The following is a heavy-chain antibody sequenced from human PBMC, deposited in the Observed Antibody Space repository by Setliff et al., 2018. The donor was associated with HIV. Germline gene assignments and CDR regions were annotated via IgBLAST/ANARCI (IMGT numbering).Heavy chain of an antibody. CDR3: ARSEKYCSSGSCFRGCYGMDV. D-gene: IGHD2-15*01. CDR1: GLTFSNYG. J-gene: IGHJ6*02. V-gene: IGHV3-33*01. CDR2: IWYDGSHK. Sequence: GGSLRLSCVVSGLTFSNYGFHWVRQAPGKGLEWVAVIWYDGSHKYYADSVQGRFTISRDNSKNTLYLQMSSLRAEDTAIYYCARSEKYCSSGSCFRGCYGMDVWGQGTTVTVSS.